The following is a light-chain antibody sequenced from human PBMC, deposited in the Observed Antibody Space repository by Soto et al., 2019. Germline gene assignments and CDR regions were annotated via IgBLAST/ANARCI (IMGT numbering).Light chain of an antibody. CDR1: SSNIGSKT. V-gene: IGLV1-44*01. CDR2: SNN. CDR3: AAWDDSLNGPV. Sequence: QSVLTQPPPASGTPGQRVTISCSGSSSNIGSKTVNWYQQLPGTAPKLLVFSNNQRPSGVPDRFSGSKSGTSASLAISGLQSEDEANYYCAAWDDSLNGPVFGGGTKLTVL. J-gene: IGLJ2*01.